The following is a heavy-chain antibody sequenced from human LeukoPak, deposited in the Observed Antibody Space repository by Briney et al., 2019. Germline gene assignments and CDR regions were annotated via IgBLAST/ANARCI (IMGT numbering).Heavy chain of an antibody. CDR1: GFIFSTYE. V-gene: IGHV3-48*03. CDR3: AGEGRYYGSGSHRDGFDI. D-gene: IGHD3-10*01. CDR2: ISYNGRSI. J-gene: IGHJ3*02. Sequence: PGGSLRLSCAASGFIFSTYEMNWVRQAPGKGLEWLSYISYNGRSIYYADSVKSRFTISRDNAKNSLYLQMNSLTAEDTAIYYCAGEGRYYGSGSHRDGFDIWGQGTMVTVSS.